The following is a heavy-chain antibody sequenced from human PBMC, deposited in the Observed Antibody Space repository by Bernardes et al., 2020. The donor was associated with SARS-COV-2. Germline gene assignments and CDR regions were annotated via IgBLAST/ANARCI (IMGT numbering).Heavy chain of an antibody. D-gene: IGHD2-8*01. CDR2: LSGGGDTT. Sequence: GGSLRLSCAASGFTFSSYAMNWVRQAPGKWLEWVSGLSGGGDTTYYAESVRGRFTISRDNSKNTLYLQMNSLRAEDTAAYYCAKDGLITYGMDVWGQGTTVTVSS. J-gene: IGHJ6*02. CDR1: GFTFSSYA. CDR3: AKDGLITYGMDV. V-gene: IGHV3-23*01.